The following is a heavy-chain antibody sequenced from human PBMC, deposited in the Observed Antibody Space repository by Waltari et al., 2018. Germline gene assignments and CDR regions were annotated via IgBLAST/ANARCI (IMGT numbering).Heavy chain of an antibody. J-gene: IGHJ4*02. D-gene: IGHD6-13*01. V-gene: IGHV3-NL1*01. CDR3: ARGPGYSSSWYYFDY. Sequence: QVQLVESGGGVVQPGRSLRLSCAASGFTFSSYGMHWVRQAPGKGLEWVSVIYSGGSTYYADSVKGRFTISRDNSKNTLYLQMNSLRAEDTAVYYCARGPGYSSSWYYFDYWGQGTLVTVSS. CDR1: GFTFSSYG. CDR2: IYSGGST.